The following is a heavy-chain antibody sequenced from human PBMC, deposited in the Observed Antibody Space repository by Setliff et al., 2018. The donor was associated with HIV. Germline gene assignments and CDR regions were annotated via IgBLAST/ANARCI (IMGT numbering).Heavy chain of an antibody. D-gene: IGHD6-19*01. CDR3: ARDGGSSGWYFVLGYSDY. CDR2: IYHTGSS. V-gene: IGHV4-38-2*02. Sequence: SETLSLTCDVSGFSISSRYYWGWIRQSPGKGLEWIGNIYHTGSSYYNPSLNDRATISLDTSKNQFSLKLSSVTAADTAVYYCARDGGSSGWYFVLGYSDYWGPGTLVTVSS. J-gene: IGHJ4*02. CDR1: GFSISSRYY.